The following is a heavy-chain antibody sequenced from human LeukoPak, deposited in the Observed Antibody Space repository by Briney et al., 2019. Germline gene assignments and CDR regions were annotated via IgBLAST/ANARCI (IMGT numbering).Heavy chain of an antibody. Sequence: GGSLRLSCAASGFTFSSYSMNWVRQAPGKGLEWVSSISSSSSYIYYADSVKGRFTISRDNAKNSLYLQMNSLRAEDTAVYYCVRDEGWDPNAFDIWGQGTMVTVSS. CDR3: VRDEGWDPNAFDI. V-gene: IGHV3-21*01. J-gene: IGHJ3*02. CDR1: GFTFSSYS. CDR2: ISSSSSYI. D-gene: IGHD1-26*01.